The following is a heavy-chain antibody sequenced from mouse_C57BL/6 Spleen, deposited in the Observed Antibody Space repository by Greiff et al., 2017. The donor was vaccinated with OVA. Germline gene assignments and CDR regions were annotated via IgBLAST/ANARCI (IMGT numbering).Heavy chain of an antibody. CDR1: GFTFSSYA. D-gene: IGHD2-10*01. CDR3: AREGASYGNLFAY. CDR2: ISDGGSYT. Sequence: EVQLQQSGGGLVKPGGSLKLSCAASGFTFSSYAMSWVRQTPEKRLEWVATISDGGSYTYYPDNVKGRFTISRDNAKNNLYLQMSHLKSEDTAMYYCAREGASYGNLFAYWGQGTLVTVSA. J-gene: IGHJ3*01. V-gene: IGHV5-4*01.